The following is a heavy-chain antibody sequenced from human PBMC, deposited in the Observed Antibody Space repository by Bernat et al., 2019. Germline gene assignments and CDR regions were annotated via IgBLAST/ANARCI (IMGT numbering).Heavy chain of an antibody. CDR1: GFTFSSYA. V-gene: IGHV3-23*04. CDR3: AKGGGTILVVGYGMDV. D-gene: IGHD3-22*01. CDR2: ISGSGGST. Sequence: EVQLVESGGGLVKPGGSLRLSCAASGFTFSSYAMSWVRQAPGKGLEWVSAISGSGGSTYYADSVKGRFTISRDNSKNTLYLQMNSLRAEDTAVYYCAKGGGTILVVGYGMDVWGQGTTVTVSS. J-gene: IGHJ6*02.